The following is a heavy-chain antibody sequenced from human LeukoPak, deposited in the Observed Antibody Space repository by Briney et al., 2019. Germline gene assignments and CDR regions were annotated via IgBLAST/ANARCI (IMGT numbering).Heavy chain of an antibody. CDR3: AKGLVGATTRGAFDI. V-gene: IGHV3-23*01. CDR1: GFTFSSYA. Sequence: GGSLRLSCAASGFTFSSYAMSWVRQAPGKGLEWVSAISGSGGSTYYADSAKGRFTISRGNSRNTLYLQMNSLRAEDTAVYYCAKGLVGATTRGAFDIWGQGTMVTVSS. J-gene: IGHJ3*02. D-gene: IGHD1-26*01. CDR2: ISGSGGST.